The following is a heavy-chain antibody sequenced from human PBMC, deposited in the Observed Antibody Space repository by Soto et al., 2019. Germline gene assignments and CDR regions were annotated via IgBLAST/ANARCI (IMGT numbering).Heavy chain of an antibody. CDR2: INSDGTTT. CDR3: ARVAVGAYYFHY. J-gene: IGHJ4*02. D-gene: IGHD1-26*01. V-gene: IGHV3-74*01. Sequence: EVQLVESGGGLVQPGGSLRLSCAASGFTFSNYWMHWVRQAPGKGLVWVSRINSDGTTTSYADSVRGRFTISRDNARDTVYLPMNSLGAEDTAVYYCARVAVGAYYFHYWGQGTLVTVSS. CDR1: GFTFSNYW.